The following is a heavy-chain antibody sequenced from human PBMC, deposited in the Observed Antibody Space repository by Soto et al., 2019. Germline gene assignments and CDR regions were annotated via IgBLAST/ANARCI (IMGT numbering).Heavy chain of an antibody. D-gene: IGHD6-13*01. CDR2: IYYSGST. CDR1: GGFISNYN. CDR3: ARGSSSLYDAFDI. Sequence: SETMSLCWTFSGGFISNYNWSWIRQPPGKGLEWIGYIYYSGSTNYNPSLKSRVTISVDTSKNQFSLKLSSVTAADTAVYYCARGSSSLYDAFDIWGQGTMVT. V-gene: IGHV4-59*01. J-gene: IGHJ3*02.